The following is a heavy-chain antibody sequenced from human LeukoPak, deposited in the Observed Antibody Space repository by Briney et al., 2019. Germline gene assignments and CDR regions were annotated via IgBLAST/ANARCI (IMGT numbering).Heavy chain of an antibody. V-gene: IGHV3-7*01. CDR2: IKQDGSEK. J-gene: IGHJ4*02. CDR1: GFTFSNAW. D-gene: IGHD3-3*01. Sequence: SGGSLRLSCAASGFTFSNAWMSWVRQAPGKGLEWVANIKQDGSEKYYVDSVKGRFTISRDNAKNSLYLQMNSLRAEDTAVYYCARVQDVYDFWSGYYFYFDYWGQGTLVTVSS. CDR3: ARVQDVYDFWSGYYFYFDY.